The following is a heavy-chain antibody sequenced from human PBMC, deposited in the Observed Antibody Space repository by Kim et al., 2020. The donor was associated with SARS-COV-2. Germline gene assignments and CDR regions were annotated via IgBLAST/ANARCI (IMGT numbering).Heavy chain of an antibody. V-gene: IGHV4-39*01. CDR1: GGSISSSSHY. CDR2: IYYTGST. J-gene: IGHJ3*02. CDR3: ARLPYYYDSSAAFDI. D-gene: IGHD3-22*01. Sequence: SETLSLTCTVSGGSISSSSHYWGWIRQPPGKGLEWIGSIYYTGSTYYNPSLKSRVTISVDTSKNQFSLKLSSVTAADTAVYYCARLPYYYDSSAAFDIWGQGTMVTVSS.